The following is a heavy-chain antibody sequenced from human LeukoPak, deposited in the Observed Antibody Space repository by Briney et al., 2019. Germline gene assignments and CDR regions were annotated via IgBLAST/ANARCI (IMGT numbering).Heavy chain of an antibody. J-gene: IGHJ4*02. Sequence: GGSLRLSCAASGFSFTTSWMSWVRQAPGKGLEWVASIEQDGSEKYYVDSVKGRFTISRDNAKNSLFLQLNSLRAEDTAVYYCAKGHTSLAPGGQGALVTVSS. CDR3: AKGHTSLAP. V-gene: IGHV3-7*01. CDR2: IEQDGSEK. D-gene: IGHD5-18*01. CDR1: GFSFTTSW.